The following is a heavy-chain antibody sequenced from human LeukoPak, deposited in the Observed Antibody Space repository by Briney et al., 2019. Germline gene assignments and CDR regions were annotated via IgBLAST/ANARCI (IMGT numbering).Heavy chain of an antibody. CDR3: ARFAPYSGLFDS. CDR1: GGSTSSYY. J-gene: IGHJ4*02. Sequence: SETLSLTCSVSGGSTSSYYWSWVRQPPGKGLEWLGYIYDSASTIYNPSLKGRVTISEDTSKQQFFLRLSSVTAADTAIYYCARFAPYSGLFDSWGQGTLVTVSS. V-gene: IGHV4-4*09. D-gene: IGHD1-26*01. CDR2: IYDSAST.